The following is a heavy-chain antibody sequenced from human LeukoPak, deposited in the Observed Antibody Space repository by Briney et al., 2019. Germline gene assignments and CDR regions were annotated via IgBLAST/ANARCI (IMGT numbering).Heavy chain of an antibody. J-gene: IGHJ5*02. CDR1: GGSISSYY. CDR2: IYTSGST. Sequence: SETLSLTCTVSGGSISSYYWSWIRQPAGKGLEWIGRIYTSGSTNYNPSLKSRVTMSVDTSKNQFSLKLSSVTAADTAVYYCARDRRYKGVVVVAATHTGMWFDPWGQGTLVTVSS. CDR3: ARDRRYKGVVVVAATHTGMWFDP. V-gene: IGHV4-4*07. D-gene: IGHD2-15*01.